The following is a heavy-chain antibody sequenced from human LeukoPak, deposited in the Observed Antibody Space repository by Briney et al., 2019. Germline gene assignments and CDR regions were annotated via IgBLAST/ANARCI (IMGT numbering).Heavy chain of an antibody. CDR2: ISSSGSTI. D-gene: IGHD5-12*01. CDR3: ATLRPNWFDP. J-gene: IGHJ5*02. Sequence: PGGSLRLSCAASGFTFSSYSMNWVRQAPGKGLEWVSYISSSGSTIYYADSVKGRFTISRDNAKNSLYLQMNSLRAEDTAVYYCATLRPNWFDPWGQGTLVTVSS. V-gene: IGHV3-48*04. CDR1: GFTFSSYS.